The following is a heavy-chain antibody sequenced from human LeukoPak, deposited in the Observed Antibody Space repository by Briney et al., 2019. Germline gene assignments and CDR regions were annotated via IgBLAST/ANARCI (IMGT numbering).Heavy chain of an antibody. V-gene: IGHV4-30-4*01. J-gene: IGHJ4*02. Sequence: SQTLSLTCTVSGGSISSGNYYRSWIRQPPGKGLEWIGYMDYSGSTYYNPSLKSRVTISVDTSKNQFSLKLSSVTAADTAVYYCARGNGYGDSDYWGQGTLVTVSS. CDR3: ARGNGYGDSDY. D-gene: IGHD4-17*01. CDR1: GGSISSGNYY. CDR2: MDYSGST.